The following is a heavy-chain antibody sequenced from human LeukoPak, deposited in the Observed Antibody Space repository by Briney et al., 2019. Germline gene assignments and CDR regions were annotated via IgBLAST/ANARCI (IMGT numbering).Heavy chain of an antibody. J-gene: IGHJ4*02. Sequence: GGSLRLSCAASGFTFSSYSMNWGRQAPGKGLEWVSVIDSSSSYIWYADSVKGRFTISRDNAKNSLYLQMNSLRAEDTAVYYCAVGLWFGEYDFDCWGQGTLVTVSS. D-gene: IGHD3-10*01. CDR1: GFTFSSYS. CDR2: IDSSSSYI. V-gene: IGHV3-21*01. CDR3: AVGLWFGEYDFDC.